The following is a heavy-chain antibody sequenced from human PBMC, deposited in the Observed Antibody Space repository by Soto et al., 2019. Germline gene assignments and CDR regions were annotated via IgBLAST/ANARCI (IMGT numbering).Heavy chain of an antibody. CDR3: ACKDYDSSEYYYYGMEV. D-gene: IGHD3-22*01. V-gene: IGHV1-69*02. CDR1: GGTFSSYT. Sequence: QVQLVQSGAEVKKPGSSVKVSCKASGGTFSSYTISWVRQAPGQGLEWMGRIIAILGIAKYAQKFQGRVTITADKSTSTAYMELSSLRSEDTAVYYCACKDYDSSEYYYYGMEVWGQGTTVTVSS. CDR2: IIAILGIA. J-gene: IGHJ6*02.